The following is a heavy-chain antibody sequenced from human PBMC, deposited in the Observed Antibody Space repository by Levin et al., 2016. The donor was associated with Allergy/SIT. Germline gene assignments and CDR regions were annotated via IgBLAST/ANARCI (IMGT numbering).Heavy chain of an antibody. V-gene: IGHV4-59*01. CDR2: IYYSGST. CDR1: GGSISSYY. Sequence: SETLSLTCTVSGGSISSYYWSWIRQPPGKGLEWIGYIYYSGSTNYNPSLKSRVTISVDTSKNQFSLKLSSVTAADTAVYYCAGNTYYDFWSGYPYYYYYYMDVWGKGTTVTVSS. CDR3: AGNTYYDFWSGYPYYYYYYMDV. D-gene: IGHD3-3*01. J-gene: IGHJ6*03.